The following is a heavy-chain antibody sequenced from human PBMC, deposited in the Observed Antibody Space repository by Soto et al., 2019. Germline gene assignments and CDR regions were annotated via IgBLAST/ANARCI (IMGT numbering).Heavy chain of an antibody. V-gene: IGHV3-66*01. CDR3: ARGGSSGTYYAHWNFDL. CDR2: IYGGGTT. D-gene: IGHD3-10*01. CDR1: GFSVSKTY. Sequence: EVQLVESGGGLVQPGGSLRLSCAASGFSVSKTYMTWVRQAPGKGLEWVSIIYGGGTTYHADSVKGRFSTSRDNSENTLFRQMNSLRAEDAAVYFCARGGSSGTYYAHWNFDLWGRGTLVTVSS. J-gene: IGHJ2*01.